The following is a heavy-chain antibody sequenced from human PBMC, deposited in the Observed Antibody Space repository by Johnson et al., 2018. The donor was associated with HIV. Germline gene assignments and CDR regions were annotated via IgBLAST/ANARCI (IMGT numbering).Heavy chain of an antibody. CDR3: ARDQIPGDQGDAFDI. J-gene: IGHJ3*02. Sequence: QLVESGGGLAKPAWSPRLSCAASQFTFSSYYMNCVRQAPGNGLELVGQVNPNGGSKYLTDSGKDRFTISIDNSKNTLYLQMNSLRAEDTAVYYCARDQIPGDQGDAFDIWGQGTMVTVSS. CDR1: QFTFSSYY. D-gene: IGHD4-17*01. V-gene: IGHV3-25*05. CDR2: VNPNGGSK.